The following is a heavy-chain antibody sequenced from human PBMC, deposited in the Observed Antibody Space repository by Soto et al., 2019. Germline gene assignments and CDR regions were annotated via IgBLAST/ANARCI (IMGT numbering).Heavy chain of an antibody. D-gene: IGHD1-1*01. V-gene: IGHV4-59*01. CDR3: ARDRILEGIVC. J-gene: IGHJ4*02. CDR2: IYYSGST. CDR1: GDSISRYY. Sequence: QVQLQESGPGLVKPSETLSLTCTVSGDSISRYYWSWIRQPPGKGPEWIGYIYYSGSTNYNPSLKSRVTISGDTSKNQFSLKLSSVTAADTAVYYCARDRILEGIVCWGQGALVTVSS.